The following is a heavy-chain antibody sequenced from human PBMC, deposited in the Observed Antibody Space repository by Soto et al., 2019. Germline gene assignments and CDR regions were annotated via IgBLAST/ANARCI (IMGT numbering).Heavy chain of an antibody. CDR1: GGCISSGDYY. CDR3: ARDGDYYDSSGYYWRYFDY. D-gene: IGHD3-22*01. CDR2: IYYSGST. J-gene: IGHJ4*02. V-gene: IGHV4-30-4*01. Sequence: PSETLSLTCTVSGGCISSGDYYWSWIRQPPGKGLEWIGYIYYSGSTYCNPSLKSRVTISVDTSKNQFSLKLSSVTAADTAVYYCARDGDYYDSSGYYWRYFDYWGQGTLVTVSS.